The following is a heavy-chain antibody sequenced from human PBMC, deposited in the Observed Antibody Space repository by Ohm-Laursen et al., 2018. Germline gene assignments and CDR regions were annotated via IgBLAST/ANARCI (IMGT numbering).Heavy chain of an antibody. J-gene: IGHJ4*02. V-gene: IGHV2-70*12. Sequence: TQTLALTCTFSGFSLSTSGMRVSWIRQPPGKALEWLARIDWDDDKFYSTSLKTRLTITKDTSKNQVVLTMTNMDPVDTATYYCAHRYYGDYDYWGQGTLVTVSS. CDR1: GFSLSTSGMR. CDR3: AHRYYGDYDY. D-gene: IGHD4-17*01. CDR2: IDWDDDK.